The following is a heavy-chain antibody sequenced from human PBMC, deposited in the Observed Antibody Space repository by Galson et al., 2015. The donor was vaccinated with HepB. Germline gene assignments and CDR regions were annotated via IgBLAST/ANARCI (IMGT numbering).Heavy chain of an antibody. CDR2: INAGHGNT. Sequence: SVKVSCKASGYTFTNYAIHWVRQAPGQRLEWMGWINAGHGNTKYSQKFQGRVTITRDISASTAYMELSSLTSEDTAVYYCARDALTDYYDSSGPPNWFDPWGQGTLVTVS. CDR3: ARDALTDYYDSSGPPNWFDP. D-gene: IGHD3-22*01. V-gene: IGHV1-3*01. CDR1: GYTFTNYA. J-gene: IGHJ5*02.